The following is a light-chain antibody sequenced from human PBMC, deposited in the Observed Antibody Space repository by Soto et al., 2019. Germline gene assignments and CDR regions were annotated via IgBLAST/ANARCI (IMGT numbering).Light chain of an antibody. CDR2: DVS. V-gene: IGLV2-14*01. Sequence: QSALTQPASVSGSPGQSITISCTGTSSDVGGYNYVSWYQRHPGKAPKLMIYDVSNRPSGVSNRFSGSKSGNTASLTISGLQAEDEADYHCSSCTSTSIVFGTGTKLTVL. J-gene: IGLJ1*01. CDR1: SSDVGGYNY. CDR3: SSCTSTSIV.